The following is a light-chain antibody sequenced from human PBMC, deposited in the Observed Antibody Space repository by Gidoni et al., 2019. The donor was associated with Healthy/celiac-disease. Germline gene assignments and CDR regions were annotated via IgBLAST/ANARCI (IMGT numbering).Light chain of an antibody. CDR3: QQYYSTPRT. V-gene: IGKV1-39*01. J-gene: IGKJ1*01. Sequence: IKMTPPPSSLSASVGDRVTITCRASQGISSYLNWYQQKPGKAPKLLIYAASSLQSGVPSRFSGSGSGTDFTLTISSLQPEDFATYYCQQYYSTPRTFGQGTKVEIK. CDR1: QGISSY. CDR2: AAS.